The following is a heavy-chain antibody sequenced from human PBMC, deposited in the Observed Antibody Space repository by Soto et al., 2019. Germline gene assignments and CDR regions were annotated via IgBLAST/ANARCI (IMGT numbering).Heavy chain of an antibody. CDR1: GFTVGSNY. CDR3: ARDRTRSGWDNYYYYGMDV. V-gene: IGHV3-53*01. CDR2: IYSGGST. J-gene: IGHJ6*02. Sequence: GGSLRLSCASSGFTVGSNYMSWVRQAPGKGLEWVSVIYSGGSTYYADSVKGRFTISRDNSKNTLYLQMNSLRAEDKAVYYCARDRTRSGWDNYYYYGMDVWGQGTTVTVSS. D-gene: IGHD6-19*01.